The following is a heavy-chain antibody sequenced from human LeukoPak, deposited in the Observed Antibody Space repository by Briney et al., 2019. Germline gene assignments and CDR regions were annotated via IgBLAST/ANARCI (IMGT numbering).Heavy chain of an antibody. CDR1: GFTFSDYY. D-gene: IGHD5-24*01. J-gene: IGHJ4*02. Sequence: GGSLRLSCAASGFTFSDYYMSWIRQAPGKGLEWVSYISSSGSSIYYADSVKGRFTISRDNAKNPLYLQMNSLRAEDTAVYFCASSKGRDGYNFPYWGQGTLVTVSS. CDR2: ISSSGSSI. V-gene: IGHV3-11*01. CDR3: ASSKGRDGYNFPY.